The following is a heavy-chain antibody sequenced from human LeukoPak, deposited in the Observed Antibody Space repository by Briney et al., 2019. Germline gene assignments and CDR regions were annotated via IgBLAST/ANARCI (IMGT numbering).Heavy chain of an antibody. D-gene: IGHD3-9*01. CDR1: GFTFISYS. Sequence: GGSLRLSCAASGFTFISYSMNWVRQAPGKGLEWVANIKQDGSEKYYVDSVKGRFTISRDNAKNSLYLQMISLRAEDTAVYYCARDQILRFFDSPFDYWGRGTLVTVSS. V-gene: IGHV3-7*01. CDR2: IKQDGSEK. J-gene: IGHJ4*02. CDR3: ARDQILRFFDSPFDY.